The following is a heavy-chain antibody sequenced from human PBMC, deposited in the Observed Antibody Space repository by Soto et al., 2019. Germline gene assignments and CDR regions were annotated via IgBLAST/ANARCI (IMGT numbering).Heavy chain of an antibody. D-gene: IGHD3-3*01. Sequence: EVQLLESGGGLVQPGGSLRLSCAASGFTFSSYAMSWVRQAPGKGLEWVSAISGSGGSTYYADSVKGRFTISRDNSKNTLYLQMNSLRAEDTAVYYCAKDQRGHYDFWSGYYNYWGQRTLVTVSS. CDR3: AKDQRGHYDFWSGYYNY. J-gene: IGHJ4*02. CDR2: ISGSGGST. CDR1: GFTFSSYA. V-gene: IGHV3-23*01.